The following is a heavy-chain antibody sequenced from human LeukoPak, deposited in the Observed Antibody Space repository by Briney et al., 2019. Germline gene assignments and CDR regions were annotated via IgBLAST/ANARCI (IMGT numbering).Heavy chain of an antibody. J-gene: IGHJ4*02. CDR2: IYHSGST. V-gene: IGHV4-30-2*01. CDR3: ARTVSCSSTSCRPHFDY. Sequence: SETLSLTCTVSGGSISSGGYYWSWIRQPPGKGLEWIGYIYHSGSTYYNPSLKSRVTISVDRSKNQFSLKLSSVTAADTAVYYCARTVSCSSTSCRPHFDYWGQGTLVTVSS. D-gene: IGHD2-2*01. CDR1: GGSISSGGYY.